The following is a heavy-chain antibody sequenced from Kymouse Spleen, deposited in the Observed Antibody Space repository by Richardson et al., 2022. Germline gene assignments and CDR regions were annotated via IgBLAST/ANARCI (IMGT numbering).Heavy chain of an antibody. J-gene: IGHJ4*02. D-gene: IGHD6-19*01. CDR3: ARTAVAGHFDY. Sequence: QLQLQESGPGLVKPSETLSLTCTVSGGSISSSSYYWGWIRQPPGKGLEWIGSIYYSGSTYYNPSLKSRVTISVDTSKNQFSLKLSSVTAADTAVYYCARTAVAGHFDYWGQGTLVTVSS. CDR1: GGSISSSSYY. CDR2: IYYSGST. V-gene: IGHV4-39*01.